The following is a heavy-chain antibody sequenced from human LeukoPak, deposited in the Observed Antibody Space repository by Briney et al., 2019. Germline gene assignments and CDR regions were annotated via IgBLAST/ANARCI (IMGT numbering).Heavy chain of an antibody. V-gene: IGHV3-30*18. CDR1: GFTFSSYG. J-gene: IGHJ1*01. CDR3: AKDIVVVPAAMTHFQH. CDR2: ISYDGSNK. Sequence: GGSLRLSCAASGFTFSSYGMHWVRQAPGKGLEWVAVISYDGSNKYYADSVKGRFTISRDNSKNTLYLQMNSLRAEDTAVYYCAKDIVVVPAAMTHFQHWGQGTLVTVSS. D-gene: IGHD2-2*01.